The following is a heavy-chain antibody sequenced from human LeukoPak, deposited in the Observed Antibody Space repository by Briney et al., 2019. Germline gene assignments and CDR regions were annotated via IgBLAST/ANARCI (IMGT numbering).Heavy chain of an antibody. Sequence: ASVKVSCKASGYTLNALSIHWVRQAPGKGLEWMGGLDPVDGETIYAQRLQGRVTMTEDTSTDTAYLDLRSLRSDDTAVYYCTTSRRSYYGSGTFQYWGQGTLLTVSS. J-gene: IGHJ1*01. D-gene: IGHD3-10*01. CDR1: GYTLNALS. CDR2: LDPVDGET. CDR3: TTSRRSYYGSGTFQY. V-gene: IGHV1-24*01.